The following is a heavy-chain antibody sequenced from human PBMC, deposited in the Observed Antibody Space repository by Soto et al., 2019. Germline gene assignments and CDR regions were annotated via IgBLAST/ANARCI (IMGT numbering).Heavy chain of an antibody. D-gene: IGHD3-10*01. V-gene: IGHV4-4*02. CDR2: IYYSGST. CDR1: GGSISSSNW. J-gene: IGHJ4*02. CDR3: ACPSGSDSFSLGY. Sequence: SETLSLTCAVSGGSISSSNWWSWVRQPPGKGLEWIGEIYYSGSTNYNSSLKSRVTISVDKSKNQFSLQLRSVTAADTAVYYCACPSGSDSFSLGYWGRGSLLTVSS.